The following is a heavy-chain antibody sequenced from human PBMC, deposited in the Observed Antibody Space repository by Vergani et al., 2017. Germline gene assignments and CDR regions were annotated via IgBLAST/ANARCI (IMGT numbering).Heavy chain of an antibody. J-gene: IGHJ4*02. CDR3: VRDYDIVTGYYSYYFDN. Sequence: QLLLQESGPGLVKPSEILSLTCTVSGASINSRHYYWGWIRQPPGKGPEWIGRVYFSGATYYNPALKSRVTISADTSKNQFSLKLNSVTAADTAVYYCVRDYDIVTGYYSYYFDNWGQGILVTVSS. CDR1: GASINSRHYY. V-gene: IGHV4-39*02. CDR2: VYFSGAT. D-gene: IGHD3-9*01.